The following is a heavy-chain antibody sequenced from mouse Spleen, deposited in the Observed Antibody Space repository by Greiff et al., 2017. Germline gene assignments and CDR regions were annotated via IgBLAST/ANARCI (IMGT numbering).Heavy chain of an antibody. V-gene: IGHV1-59*01. Sequence: QVQLQQSGAELVRPGTSVKLSCKASGYTFTSYWMHWVKQRPGQGLEWIGVIDPSDSYTNYNQKFKGKATLTVDTSSSTAYMQLSSLTSEDSAVYYCASGYYGSFDYWGQGTTLTVSS. J-gene: IGHJ2*01. CDR1: GYTFTSYW. CDR3: ASGYYGSFDY. CDR2: IDPSDSYT. D-gene: IGHD1-1*01.